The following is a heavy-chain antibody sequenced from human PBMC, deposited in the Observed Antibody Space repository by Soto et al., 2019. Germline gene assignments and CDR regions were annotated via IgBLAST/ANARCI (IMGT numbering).Heavy chain of an antibody. CDR1: GYSFTKYW. Sequence: EVQLVQSGAEVKKPGESLKISCKGSGYSFTKYWIAWVRQMPGKGLDWMGIIYPDDSDTRYSPSFQGQVTISADKSTRTAYLQWSSLKATDPAMYYCARRNRITYEELWFDSWGQGTLVTVAS. J-gene: IGHJ5*01. V-gene: IGHV5-51*03. CDR3: ARRNRITYEELWFDS. D-gene: IGHD1-7*01. CDR2: IYPDDSDT.